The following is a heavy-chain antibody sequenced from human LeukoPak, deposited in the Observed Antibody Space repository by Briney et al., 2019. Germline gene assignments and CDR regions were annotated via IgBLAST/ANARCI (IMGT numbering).Heavy chain of an antibody. D-gene: IGHD5-24*01. Sequence: HPGGSLRLSCAASGFTFSSYAMSWVRQAPGKGLEWVSAISGSGGSTYYADSVKGRFTISRDNSKNTLYLQMNSLRAEDTAVYYCAKDLEMATIVRYFDYWGQGTLVTVSS. CDR3: AKDLEMATIVRYFDY. CDR1: GFTFSSYA. V-gene: IGHV3-23*01. CDR2: ISGSGGST. J-gene: IGHJ4*02.